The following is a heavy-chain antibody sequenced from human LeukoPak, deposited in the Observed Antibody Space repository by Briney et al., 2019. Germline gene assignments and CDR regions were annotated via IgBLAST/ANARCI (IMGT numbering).Heavy chain of an antibody. V-gene: IGHV3-7*01. Sequence: GGSLRLSCAASGFTFSSYWMSWVRQAPGKGLEWVANIKQDGSEKYYVDSVKGRFTISRDNAKNSLYLQMNSLRAEDTAVYYCARAYYDSSGYYYGWGQGTLVTVSS. CDR3: ARAYYDSSGYYYG. J-gene: IGHJ4*02. CDR2: IKQDGSEK. D-gene: IGHD3-22*01. CDR1: GFTFSSYW.